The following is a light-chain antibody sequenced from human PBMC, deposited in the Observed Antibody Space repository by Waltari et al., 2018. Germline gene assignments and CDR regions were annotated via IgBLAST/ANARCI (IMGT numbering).Light chain of an antibody. CDR1: SSDVGAYNY. J-gene: IGLJ2*01. CDR2: DFD. Sequence: QSALTQPRSVSGSPGQSVTFSCTGTSSDVGAYNYVSWYQHNPGKAPKLMVYDFDKRPSGVPDRFSGSKSGNTASLTISGLQAEDEADYYCCSYAGSYGGSYSVVFGGGTKVTVL. CDR3: CSYAGSYGGSYSVV. V-gene: IGLV2-11*01.